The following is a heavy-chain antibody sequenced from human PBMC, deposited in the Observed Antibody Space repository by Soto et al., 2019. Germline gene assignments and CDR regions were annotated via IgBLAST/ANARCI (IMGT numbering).Heavy chain of an antibody. D-gene: IGHD3-22*01. Sequence: SVMVSCKDSGGTPRNSASSWVRQAPGQGLEWMGGIIPVFGLVKYAQNFQGRVTITADESTNTAYMELSSLRPEDTAVYYCARGRIVVVGSHVFSCMDDWCEGPTFPISS. V-gene: IGHV1-69*13. CDR2: IIPVFGLV. J-gene: IGHJ6*02. CDR3: ARGRIVVVGSHVFSCMDD. CDR1: GGTPRNSA.